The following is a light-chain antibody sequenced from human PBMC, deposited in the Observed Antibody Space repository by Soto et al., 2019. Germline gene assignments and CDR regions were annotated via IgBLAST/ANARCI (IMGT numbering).Light chain of an antibody. J-gene: IGKJ1*01. CDR1: QGISSY. CDR2: GAS. Sequence: IQLTQSPSSLSASVGDRATITCRASQGISSYLAWYQQKSGKAPKVLISGASSLQSGVPSRFTGTGSGTHFTLTISSLQPEDFATYYCQQSYSTLVTFGQGTKVDIK. CDR3: QQSYSTLVT. V-gene: IGKV1-39*01.